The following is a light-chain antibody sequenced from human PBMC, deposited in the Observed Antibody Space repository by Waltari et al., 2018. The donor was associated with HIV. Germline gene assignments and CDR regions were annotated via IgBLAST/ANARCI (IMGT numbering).Light chain of an antibody. Sequence: QSALTQPRSVSGSPGQSVTISCTRTSSAVGGHDYVSWFQQTPGKAPKLLFYDVTKRPSGVPNRFSGSKSGSTASLTISGLQAEDQGEYYCCSYAGGSTLFGGGTKLTVL. J-gene: IGLJ2*01. CDR2: DVT. V-gene: IGLV2-11*01. CDR1: SSAVGGHDY. CDR3: CSYAGGSTL.